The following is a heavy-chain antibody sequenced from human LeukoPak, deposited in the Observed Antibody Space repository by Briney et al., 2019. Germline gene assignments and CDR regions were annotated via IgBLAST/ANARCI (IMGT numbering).Heavy chain of an antibody. CDR3: ARYGTDTPVYYYYYYGMDV. CDR2: IKQDGSEK. Sequence: GGSLRLSCAASGFTFSSYWMSWVRQAPGKGLEWVANIKQDGSEKYYVDSVKGRFTISRDNAKNSLYLQMNSLRAEDTAVYYCARYGTDTPVYYYYYYGMDVWGQGTTVTVSS. V-gene: IGHV3-7*01. J-gene: IGHJ6*02. D-gene: IGHD1-1*01. CDR1: GFTFSSYW.